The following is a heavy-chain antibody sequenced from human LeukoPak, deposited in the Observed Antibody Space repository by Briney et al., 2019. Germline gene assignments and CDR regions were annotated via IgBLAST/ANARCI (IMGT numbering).Heavy chain of an antibody. Sequence: SETLSLTCTVSGGSISNYYWSWIRQPPGKGLEWIGYIYYSGSTNYNPSLKSRVTISVDTSKNQFSLKLSSVTAADTAVYYCARDLGYSYDYYYYYYMDVWGKGTTVTVSS. D-gene: IGHD5-18*01. J-gene: IGHJ6*03. CDR2: IYYSGST. CDR1: GGSISNYY. V-gene: IGHV4-59*01. CDR3: ARDLGYSYDYYYYYYMDV.